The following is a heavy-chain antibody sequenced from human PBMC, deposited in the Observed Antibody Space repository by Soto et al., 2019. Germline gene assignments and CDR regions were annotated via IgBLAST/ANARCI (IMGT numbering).Heavy chain of an antibody. CDR3: ARGGMVRGGSYYYYYGMDV. CDR1: GYTFTSYG. D-gene: IGHD3-10*01. V-gene: IGHV1-18*01. J-gene: IGHJ6*02. CDR2: ISAYNGNT. Sequence: RASVKVSCKASGYTFTSYGISWVRQAPGQGLEWMGWISAYNGNTNYAQKLQGRVTMTTDTSTSTAYMELRSLRSDDTAVYYCARGGMVRGGSYYYYYGMDVWGQGTTVSVSS.